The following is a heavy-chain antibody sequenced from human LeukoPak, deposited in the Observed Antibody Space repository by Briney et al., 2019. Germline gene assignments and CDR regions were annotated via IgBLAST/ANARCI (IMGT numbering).Heavy chain of an antibody. V-gene: IGHV3-7*01. CDR3: ARDDWPSVKNYYGMDV. D-gene: IGHD2-21*01. Sequence: PGGSLSLSCAASGFTFGSSWMSWVRQAPGKGLEWVANIKQEGSDKYNVASVKGGSTISGDTAKNSLYLQMNMLTAEAAAVYCGARDDWPSVKNYYGMDVWGQGTTVTVSS. CDR2: IKQEGSDK. J-gene: IGHJ6*02. CDR1: GFTFGSSW.